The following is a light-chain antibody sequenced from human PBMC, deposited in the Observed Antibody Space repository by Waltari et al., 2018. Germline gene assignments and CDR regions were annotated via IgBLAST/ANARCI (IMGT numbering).Light chain of an antibody. Sequence: SSELTPDPTVSVAMGQTVRITCQGDSLRSYYASWYQQTPGQAPILVIFDKNHRPFGVPDRVCGSSSDNTAVLTITGAQAEDEASYYCHSRDASGVGGSFGGGTKLTVL. J-gene: IGLJ2*01. V-gene: IGLV3-19*01. CDR1: SLRSYY. CDR3: HSRDASGVGGS. CDR2: DKN.